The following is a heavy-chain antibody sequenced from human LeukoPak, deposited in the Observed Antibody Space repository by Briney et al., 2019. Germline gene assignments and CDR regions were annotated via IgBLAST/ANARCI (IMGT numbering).Heavy chain of an antibody. V-gene: IGHV4-31*03. Sequence: PSETLSLTCTVSGGSISSGGYYWSWIRQHPGKGLEWIGCIYYSGSTYYNPSLKSRVTISVDTSKNQFSLKLSSVTAADTAVYYCARQAYYYGSGSYSLPDYWGQGTLVTVSS. J-gene: IGHJ4*02. CDR2: IYYSGST. D-gene: IGHD3-10*01. CDR1: GGSISSGGYY. CDR3: ARQAYYYGSGSYSLPDY.